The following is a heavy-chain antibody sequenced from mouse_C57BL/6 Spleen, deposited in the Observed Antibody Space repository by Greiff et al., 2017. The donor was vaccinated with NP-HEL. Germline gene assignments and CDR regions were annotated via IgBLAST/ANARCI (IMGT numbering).Heavy chain of an antibody. V-gene: IGHV6-3*01. CDR3: TVYYYGSSYWYFDV. CDR1: GFTFSNYW. CDR2: IRLKSDNYAT. J-gene: IGHJ1*03. Sequence: EVQGVESGGGLVQPGGSMKLSCVASGFTFSNYWMNWVRQSPEKGLEWVAQIRLKSDNYATHYAESVKGRFTISRDDSKSSVYLQMNNLRAEDTGIYYCTVYYYGSSYWYFDVWGTGTTVTVSS. D-gene: IGHD1-1*01.